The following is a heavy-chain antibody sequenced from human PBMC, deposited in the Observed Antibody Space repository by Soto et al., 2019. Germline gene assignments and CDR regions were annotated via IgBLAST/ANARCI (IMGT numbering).Heavy chain of an antibody. CDR1: GGSIISGGYY. J-gene: IGHJ6*02. CDR3: ARVPQPNCSGGSCYPNYGMDV. V-gene: IGHV4-31*03. D-gene: IGHD2-15*01. CDR2: IYYSGST. Sequence: SETLSLTCTVSGGSIISGGYYWSWIRQHPGKGLEWIGYIYYSGSTYYNPSLKSRVTISVDTSKNQFSLKLSSVTAADTAVYYCARVPQPNCSGGSCYPNYGMDVWGQGTTVTVSS.